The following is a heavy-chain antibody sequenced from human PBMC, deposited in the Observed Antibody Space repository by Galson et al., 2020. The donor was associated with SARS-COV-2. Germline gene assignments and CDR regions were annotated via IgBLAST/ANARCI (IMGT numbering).Heavy chain of an antibody. D-gene: IGHD3-10*01. CDR2: ISAYNGNT. CDR3: ARVLLWFGELSGDAFDI. J-gene: IGHJ3*02. Sequence: ASVKVSCKASGYTFTSYGISWVRQAPGQGLEWMGWISAYNGNTNYAQKLQGRVTMTTDTSTSTAYMELRSLRSDDTAVYYCARVLLWFGELSGDAFDIWGQGTMVTVSS. V-gene: IGHV1-18*01. CDR1: GYTFTSYG.